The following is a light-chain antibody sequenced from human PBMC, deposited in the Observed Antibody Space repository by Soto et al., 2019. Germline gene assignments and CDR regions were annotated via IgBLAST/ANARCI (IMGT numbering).Light chain of an antibody. V-gene: IGKV3-20*01. Sequence: EIVLTQSPGTLSLSPGERATLSCRASQSVSSSYLAWYQQKPGQAPRLLIYGASSRATGIPDRFSGSVSGTDFTLTISRLEPEDFAVYYCQQYGSSSWTFGQGTQVEIK. J-gene: IGKJ1*01. CDR1: QSVSSSY. CDR3: QQYGSSSWT. CDR2: GAS.